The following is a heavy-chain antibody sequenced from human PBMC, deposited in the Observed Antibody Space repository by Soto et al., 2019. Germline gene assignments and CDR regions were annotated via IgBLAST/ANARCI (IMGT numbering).Heavy chain of an antibody. D-gene: IGHD6-13*01. CDR1: GGSVSSGSYY. CDR2: IYYSGST. Sequence: SETLSLTCTVSGGSVSSGSYYWSWIRQPPGKGLEWIGYIYYSGSTNYNPSLKSRVTISVDTSKNQFSLKLSSVTAADTAVYYCARGRYSSSWYREFDYWGQGPLVTVSS. J-gene: IGHJ4*02. V-gene: IGHV4-61*01. CDR3: ARGRYSSSWYREFDY.